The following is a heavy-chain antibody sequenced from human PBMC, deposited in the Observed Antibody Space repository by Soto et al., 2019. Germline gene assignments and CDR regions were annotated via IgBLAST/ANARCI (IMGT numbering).Heavy chain of an antibody. V-gene: IGHV3-33*01. J-gene: IGHJ6*02. CDR3: ARGQGLGATIYYYYGMDV. D-gene: IGHD1-26*01. Sequence: QVQLVESGGGVVQPGRSLRLSCAASGFTFSSYGMHWVRQAPGKGLEWVAVIWYDGSNKYYADSVKGRFTISRDNSKNTLYLQMNSLRAEDTAVYYCARGQGLGATIYYYYGMDVWGQGTTVTVSS. CDR1: GFTFSSYG. CDR2: IWYDGSNK.